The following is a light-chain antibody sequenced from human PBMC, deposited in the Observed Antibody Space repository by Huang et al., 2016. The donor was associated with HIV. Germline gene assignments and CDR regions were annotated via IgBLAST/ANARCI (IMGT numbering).Light chain of an antibody. CDR2: AAS. Sequence: QLTQSPPSLSASVGDTFIISCRASQDIGTSLDWYQQKPGRAPKLLLSAASTFQTGVPARFSGDSAGTYFTLFITGLQPEDFATYYCQQLHSYPITFGQGTRLDI. CDR1: QDIGTS. CDR3: QQLHSYPIT. V-gene: IGKV1-9*01. J-gene: IGKJ5*01.